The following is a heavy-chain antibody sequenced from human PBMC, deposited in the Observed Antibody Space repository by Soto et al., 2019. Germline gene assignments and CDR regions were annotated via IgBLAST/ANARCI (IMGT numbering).Heavy chain of an antibody. V-gene: IGHV5-51*01. CDR2: IYPGGSDT. J-gene: IGHJ4*02. CDR1: GYSFTSYW. CDR3: ARLTYDSSGYYQPTCDY. D-gene: IGHD3-22*01. Sequence: LGESLKISCKGSGYSFTSYWIGWVRQMPGKGLEWMGIIYPGGSDTRYSSSLQGQVTISVDKSMSTAYLQWSGLKASDTAMYYCARLTYDSSGYYQPTCDYWGQGTQVTVS.